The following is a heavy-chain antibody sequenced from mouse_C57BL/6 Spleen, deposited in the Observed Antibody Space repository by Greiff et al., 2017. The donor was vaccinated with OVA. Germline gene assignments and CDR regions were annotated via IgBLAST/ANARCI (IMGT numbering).Heavy chain of an antibody. CDR1: GYTFTDYE. V-gene: IGHV1-15*01. D-gene: IGHD2-1*01. CDR3: TRRGNYPYWFDY. Sequence: QVQLQQSGAELVRPGASVTLSCKASGYTFTDYEMHWVKQTPVHGLEWIGAIDPDTGGTAYNQKFKGKAILTADKSSSTAYMELRSLTSEDSAVYYGTRRGNYPYWFDYWGQGTTLTVSS. J-gene: IGHJ2*01. CDR2: IDPDTGGT.